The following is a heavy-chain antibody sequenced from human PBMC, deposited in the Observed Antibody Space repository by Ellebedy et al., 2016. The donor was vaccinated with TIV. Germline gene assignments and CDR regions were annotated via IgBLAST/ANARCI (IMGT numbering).Heavy chain of an antibody. D-gene: IGHD1-14*01. CDR1: GDSVSSDSAA. Sequence: LRLSCAISGDSVSSDSAAWNWIRQSPSRGLEWLGRTYYRSRWYHDYAESVRSRITINPDTSKNQFSLQPNSVTPEDMAVYYCTRDARTSKYGMDVWGQGTTVTVSS. CDR3: TRDARTSKYGMDV. J-gene: IGHJ6*02. CDR2: TYYRSRWYH. V-gene: IGHV6-1*01.